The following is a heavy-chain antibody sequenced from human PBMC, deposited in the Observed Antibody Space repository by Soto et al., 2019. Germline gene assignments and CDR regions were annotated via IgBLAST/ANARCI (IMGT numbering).Heavy chain of an antibody. CDR2: IIPVFGTP. J-gene: IGHJ4*02. CDR3: ARALDNDTGGYLHDY. CDR1: GGIFSSFT. Sequence: QEQLVQSGAEVKKPGSSVKVSCKASGGIFSSFTINWVRQAPGQGLEWMGGIIPVFGTPNYAQKFQGSVTITADESTSTAYMELSSLRSEDTDVYYCARALDNDTGGYLHDYWGQGTLVTVSS. D-gene: IGHD3-22*01. V-gene: IGHV1-69*01.